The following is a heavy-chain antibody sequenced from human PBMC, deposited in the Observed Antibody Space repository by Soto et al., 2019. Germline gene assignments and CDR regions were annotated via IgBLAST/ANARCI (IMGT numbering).Heavy chain of an antibody. V-gene: IGHV4-31*03. Sequence: PSETLSLTCTVSGGSISSSGYYWSWIRQHPGKGLEWIGYIYYSGSTYYNPSLKSRVTISVDTSKNQFSLKLSSVTAADTAVYYCARGSYYDSSGYYGPWGQGTLVTVSS. J-gene: IGHJ5*02. CDR2: IYYSGST. CDR1: GGSISSSGYY. D-gene: IGHD3-22*01. CDR3: ARGSYYDSSGYYGP.